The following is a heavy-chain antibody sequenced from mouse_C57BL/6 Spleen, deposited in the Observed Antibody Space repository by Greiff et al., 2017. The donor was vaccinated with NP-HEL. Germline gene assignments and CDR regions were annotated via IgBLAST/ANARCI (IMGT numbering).Heavy chain of an antibody. J-gene: IGHJ4*01. CDR2: IWSGGST. CDR3: ARYYGSSYYYAMDY. CDR1: GFSLTSYG. Sequence: VKLMESGPGLVQPSQSLSITCTVSGFSLTSYGVHWVRQSPGKGLEWLGVIWSGGSTDYNAAFISRLSISKDNSKSQVFFKMNSLQADDTAIYYCARYYGSSYYYAMDYWGQGTSVTVSS. D-gene: IGHD1-1*01. V-gene: IGHV2-2*01.